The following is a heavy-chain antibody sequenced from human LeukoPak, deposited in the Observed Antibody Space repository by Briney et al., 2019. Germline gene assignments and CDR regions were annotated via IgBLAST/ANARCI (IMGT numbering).Heavy chain of an antibody. V-gene: IGHV4-30-2*01. D-gene: IGHD3-3*01. CDR3: ARADFWSGFSLFDI. CDR2: IYHSGST. J-gene: IGHJ3*02. Sequence: SETLSLTCAVSGGSISSGGYSWSWIRQPPGKGLEWIGYIYHSGSTYYNPSLKSRVTISVDRSKNRFSLKLSSVTAADTAVYYCARADFWSGFSLFDIWGQGTMVTVSS. CDR1: GGSISSGGYS.